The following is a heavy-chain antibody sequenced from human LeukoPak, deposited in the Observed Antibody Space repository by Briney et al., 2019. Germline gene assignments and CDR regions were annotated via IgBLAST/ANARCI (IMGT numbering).Heavy chain of an antibody. V-gene: IGHV5-51*01. CDR2: IYPGDSDT. CDR3: ASTTKNYYYDSSGYNN. CDR1: GYSFTSYW. Sequence: GESLKISCKGSGYSFTSYWIGWVRQVPGKGLEWMGIIYPGDSDTRYSPSFQGQVTISADKSISTAYLQWSSLKASDTAMYYCASTTKNYYYDSSGYNNWGQGTLVTVSS. D-gene: IGHD3-22*01. J-gene: IGHJ4*02.